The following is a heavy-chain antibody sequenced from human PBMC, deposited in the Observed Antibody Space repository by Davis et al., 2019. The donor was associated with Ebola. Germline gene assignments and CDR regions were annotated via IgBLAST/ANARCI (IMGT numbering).Heavy chain of an antibody. CDR3: ARDVAVTAFDI. Sequence: ASVKVSCKASGYTFTSYDINWVRQATGQGLEWMGWMNPNSGNTGYAQKFQGRVIMTRNTSISTAYMELSSLRSEDTAVYYCARDVAVTAFDIWGQGTMVTVSS. CDR1: GYTFTSYD. J-gene: IGHJ3*02. D-gene: IGHD2-21*02. CDR2: MNPNSGNT. V-gene: IGHV1-8*01.